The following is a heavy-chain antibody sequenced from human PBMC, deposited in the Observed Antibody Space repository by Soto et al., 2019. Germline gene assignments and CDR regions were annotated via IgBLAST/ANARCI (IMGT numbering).Heavy chain of an antibody. CDR1: GGTFSSYS. Sequence: QVQLVQSGAEVKKPGSSVKVSCKASGGTFSSYSIHWVRQAPGQGLEWMGEIIPIFGTANYAQKFQGRVTITADESTSTAYMELSTLRSEDTAVYYGARDGGRHSGWIDYWGQGTLVTVSS. CDR3: ARDGGRHSGWIDY. D-gene: IGHD1-26*01. CDR2: IIPIFGTA. J-gene: IGHJ4*02. V-gene: IGHV1-69*01.